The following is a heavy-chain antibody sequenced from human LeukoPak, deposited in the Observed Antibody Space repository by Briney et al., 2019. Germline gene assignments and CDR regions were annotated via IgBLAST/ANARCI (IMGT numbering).Heavy chain of an antibody. J-gene: IGHJ3*02. CDR1: GGSISSSSYY. Sequence: SETLSLTCTVSGGSISSSSYYWGWIRQPPGKGLEWIGSIYYSGSTYYNPSLKSRVTISVDTSKNQFSLKLSSVTAADTAVYYCARAFGYCSSTSCYGLTDAFDIWGQGTMVTVSS. CDR2: IYYSGST. CDR3: ARAFGYCSSTSCYGLTDAFDI. D-gene: IGHD2-2*01. V-gene: IGHV4-39*01.